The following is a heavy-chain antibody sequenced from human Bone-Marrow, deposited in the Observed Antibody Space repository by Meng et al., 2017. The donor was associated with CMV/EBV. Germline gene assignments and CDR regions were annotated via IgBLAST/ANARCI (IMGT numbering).Heavy chain of an antibody. CDR2: IYWDDDK. D-gene: IGHD3-16*02. CDR1: GFSLSTSGVG. CDR3: AHRRSYDYVWGSYRKLNWFDP. Sequence: QITLKESGPTLVKPXXXXTXTXTFXGFSLSTSGVGVGWIRQPPGKALEWLALIYWDDDKRYSPSLKSRLTITKDTSKNQVVLTMTNMDPVDTATYYCAHRRSYDYVWGSYRKLNWFDPWGQGTLGTVSS. J-gene: IGHJ5*02. V-gene: IGHV2-5*02.